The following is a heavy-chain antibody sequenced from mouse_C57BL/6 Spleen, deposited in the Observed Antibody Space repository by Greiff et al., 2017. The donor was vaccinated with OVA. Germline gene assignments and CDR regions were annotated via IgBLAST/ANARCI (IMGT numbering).Heavy chain of an antibody. CDR2: IWSGGST. D-gene: IGHD3-1*01. Sequence: VMLVESGPGLVKPSQCLSITCTASGFSFTSYGVHWVRQSPGKGLEWLGVIWSGGSTDYNAACMYRLSTTKDNSKNQVFFKMNSLQADDAAIYYCAKKGEALGAMDYWGQGTSVTVSS. V-gene: IGHV2-5*01. CDR1: GFSFTSYG. CDR3: AKKGEALGAMDY. J-gene: IGHJ4*01.